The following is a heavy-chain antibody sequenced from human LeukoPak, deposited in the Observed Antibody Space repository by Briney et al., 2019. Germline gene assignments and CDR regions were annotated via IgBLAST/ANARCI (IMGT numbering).Heavy chain of an antibody. D-gene: IGHD2-2*01. CDR3: ARGEPAAMLRFLDAYNWFHP. CDR2: ISSSGSTI. Sequence: GGSLRLSCAASGFTFSSYEMNWVRQAPGKGLEWVSYISSSGSTIYYADSVKGRFTISRDKAKNSVYLQMNSLRAEDTAVYYCARGEPAAMLRFLDAYNWFHPWGQGTLVTVSS. CDR1: GFTFSSYE. J-gene: IGHJ5*02. V-gene: IGHV3-48*03.